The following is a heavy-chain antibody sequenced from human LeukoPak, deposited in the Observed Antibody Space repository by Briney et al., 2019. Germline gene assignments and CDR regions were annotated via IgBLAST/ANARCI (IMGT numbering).Heavy chain of an antibody. J-gene: IGHJ4*02. CDR1: GFIFYNYA. Sequence: PGGFLRLSCAASGFIFYNYAMSWVRQAPGRGLGWVSSISGSGSNTYYADSVKDRFTISRDNSKNTLYLQVNSLRAEDTAVYYCAKDPRRRTPAYCSSTSCYRGGDYWGPGTLVTVSS. CDR2: ISGSGSNT. D-gene: IGHD2-2*01. V-gene: IGHV3-23*01. CDR3: AKDPRRRTPAYCSSTSCYRGGDY.